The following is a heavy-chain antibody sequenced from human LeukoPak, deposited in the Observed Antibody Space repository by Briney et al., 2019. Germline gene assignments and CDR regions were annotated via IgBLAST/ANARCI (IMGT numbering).Heavy chain of an antibody. CDR2: IIPIFGTA. CDR3: ARYSSGWYYFDY. Sequence: SVKVSCKASGGTFSSYAISWVRQAPGQGLEWMGGIIPIFGTANYAQKFQGRVTITADKSTSTAYMELSSLRSEDTAVYYCARYSSGWYYFDYWGQGTLVTVSS. D-gene: IGHD6-19*01. V-gene: IGHV1-69*06. CDR1: GGTFSSYA. J-gene: IGHJ4*02.